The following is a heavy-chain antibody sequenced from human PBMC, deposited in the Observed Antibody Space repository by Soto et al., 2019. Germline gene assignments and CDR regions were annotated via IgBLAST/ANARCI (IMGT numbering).Heavy chain of an antibody. CDR2: IKQDGSEK. J-gene: IGHJ5*02. CDR3: ARGHTTSPNWFDP. V-gene: IGHV3-7*03. D-gene: IGHD2-2*01. CDR1: GFTFSSYW. Sequence: GGSLRLSCADSGFTFSSYWMSWVRQAPGKGLEWVANIKQDGSEKFYVDSVKGRFTISKDNAKNSVYLQMNSLRAEDTAVYYCARGHTTSPNWFDPWGQGTLVTVSS.